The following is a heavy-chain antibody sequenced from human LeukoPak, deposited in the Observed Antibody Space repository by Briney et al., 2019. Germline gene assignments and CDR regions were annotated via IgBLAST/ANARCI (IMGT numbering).Heavy chain of an antibody. CDR2: INPNSGGT. CDR3: AREVVVPAAIRRFDY. Sequence: ASVKVSCKASGYTFTGYYMHWVRQAPGQGLEWMGWINPNSGGTNYAQKFQGRVTMTRDTSISTAYMELSRPRSDDTAVYYCAREVVVPAAIRRFDYWGQGTLVTVSS. CDR1: GYTFTGYY. V-gene: IGHV1-2*02. D-gene: IGHD2-2*02. J-gene: IGHJ4*02.